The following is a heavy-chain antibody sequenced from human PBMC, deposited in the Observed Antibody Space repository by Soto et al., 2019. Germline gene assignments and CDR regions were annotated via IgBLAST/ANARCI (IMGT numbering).Heavy chain of an antibody. CDR3: ARDQSSGVFDY. CDR1: GYTFTSYY. V-gene: IGHV1-46*01. D-gene: IGHD3-22*01. Sequence: GASVKVSCKASGYTFTSYYMHWVRQAPGQGLEWMGIINPSGGSTSYAQKFQGRVTMTRDTSTSTVYMELSSLRSDDTAVYYCARDQSSGVFDYWGQGTLVTVSS. CDR2: INPSGGST. J-gene: IGHJ4*02.